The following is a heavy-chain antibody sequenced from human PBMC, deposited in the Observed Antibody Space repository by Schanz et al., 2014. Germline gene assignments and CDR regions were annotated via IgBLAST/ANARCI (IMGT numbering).Heavy chain of an antibody. CDR1: GFTFSTHA. J-gene: IGHJ5*02. CDR2: IKSDGSST. Sequence: EMQLLESGGGLIQPGGSLRLSCAASGFTFSTHAMSWVRQAPGKGLEWVSRIKSDGSSTSYADSVKGRFTISSDNSKSTLYLQMSSLRAEDTAVYYCAKAADWPVTRFDPWGQGTLVTVSS. D-gene: IGHD3-9*01. CDR3: AKAADWPVTRFDP. V-gene: IGHV3-23*01.